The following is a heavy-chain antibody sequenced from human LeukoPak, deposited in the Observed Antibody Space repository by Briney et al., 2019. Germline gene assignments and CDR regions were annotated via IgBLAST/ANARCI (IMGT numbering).Heavy chain of an antibody. Sequence: GGSLRLSCAASGFTFSGYWMSWVRQAPGKGLEWVANIKQDGSERKYLGSLRGRFSISRDNAKKLLNLETNNLRVDDTAMYYCVREVAGTAFDIWGQGTVVTVSS. CDR2: IKQDGSER. V-gene: IGHV3-7*01. D-gene: IGHD6-19*01. CDR3: VREVAGTAFDI. J-gene: IGHJ3*02. CDR1: GFTFSGYW.